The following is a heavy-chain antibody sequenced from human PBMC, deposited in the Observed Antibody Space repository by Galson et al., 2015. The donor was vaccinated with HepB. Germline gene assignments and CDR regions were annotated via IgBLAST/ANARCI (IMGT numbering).Heavy chain of an antibody. J-gene: IGHJ4*02. Sequence: SLRLSCAASGFTFSSYSMNWVRQAPGKGLEWVSYISSSSSTIYYADSVKGRFTISRDNAKNSLYLQMNSLRAEDTAVYYCARATQVKPFDYWGQGTLVTVSS. CDR3: ARATQVKPFDY. D-gene: IGHD2-15*01. CDR2: ISSSSSTI. V-gene: IGHV3-48*01. CDR1: GFTFSSYS.